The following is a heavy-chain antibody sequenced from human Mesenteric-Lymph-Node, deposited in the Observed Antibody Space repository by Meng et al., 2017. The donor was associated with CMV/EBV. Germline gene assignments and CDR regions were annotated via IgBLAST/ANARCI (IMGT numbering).Heavy chain of an antibody. D-gene: IGHD2-2*01. Sequence: GSLRLSCTVSGGSISSYYWTWIRQPPGKGLEWIGYIYDSAYIYDNGKTNYNPSLESRVTISVDTSKNQFSLNLSSVTAADTAVYYCADINRDCSSNSCYYNWFDPWGQGTLVTVSS. CDR2: IYDSAYIYDNGKT. CDR3: ADINRDCSSNSCYYNWFDP. V-gene: IGHV4-59*12. CDR1: GGSISSYY. J-gene: IGHJ5*02.